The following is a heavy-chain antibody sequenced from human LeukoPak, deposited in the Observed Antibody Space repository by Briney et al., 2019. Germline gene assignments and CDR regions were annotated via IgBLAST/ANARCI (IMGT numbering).Heavy chain of an antibody. CDR2: IYSGGST. V-gene: IGHV3-66*01. CDR3: ARDPTCSGGSCYYFDY. Sequence: SGGSLTLSCAASGFTFSSYAMSWVREAPGKGLEWVSVIYSGGSTYYADSVKGRFTISRDNSKNTLYLQMNSLRAEDTAVYYCARDPTCSGGSCYYFDYWGQGTLVTVSS. J-gene: IGHJ4*02. CDR1: GFTFSSYA. D-gene: IGHD2-15*01.